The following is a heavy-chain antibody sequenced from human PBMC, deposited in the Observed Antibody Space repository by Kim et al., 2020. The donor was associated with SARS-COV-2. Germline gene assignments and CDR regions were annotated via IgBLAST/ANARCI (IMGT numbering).Heavy chain of an antibody. J-gene: IGHJ6*02. CDR3: ARTNIVVVPAAMTYYYYGMDV. CDR2: INHSGST. Sequence: SETLSLTCAVYGGSFSGYYWSWIRQPPGKGLEWIGEINHSGSTNYNPSLKSRVTISVDTSKNQFSLKLSSVTAADTAVYYCARTNIVVVPAAMTYYYYGMDVWGQGTTVTVSS. V-gene: IGHV4-34*01. CDR1: GGSFSGYY. D-gene: IGHD2-2*01.